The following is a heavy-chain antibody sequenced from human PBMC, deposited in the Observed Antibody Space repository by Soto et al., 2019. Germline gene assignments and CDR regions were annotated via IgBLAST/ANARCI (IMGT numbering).Heavy chain of an antibody. CDR3: GRGYIVVVVAELDY. J-gene: IGHJ4*02. Sequence: ASVKVSCKASGGTFSSYAISWVRQAPGQGLEWMGWISAYNGNTNYAQKLQGRVTMTTDTSTSTAYMELRSLRSDDTAVYYCGRGYIVVVVAELDYWGQGTLVTVSS. CDR2: ISAYNGNT. D-gene: IGHD2-15*01. V-gene: IGHV1-18*01. CDR1: GGTFSSYA.